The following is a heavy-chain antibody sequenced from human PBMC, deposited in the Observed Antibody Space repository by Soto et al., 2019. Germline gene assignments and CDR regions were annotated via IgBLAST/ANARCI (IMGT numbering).Heavy chain of an antibody. Sequence: ASVKVSCKASGYTFTGYYMHWVRQAPGQGLEWMGWINPNSGGTNYAQKFQGWVTMTRDTSISTAYMELSRLRSDDTAVYYCARDCGGDCYYYYGMDVWGQGTTVTGSS. D-gene: IGHD2-21*02. V-gene: IGHV1-2*04. CDR1: GYTFTGYY. CDR2: INPNSGGT. CDR3: ARDCGGDCYYYYGMDV. J-gene: IGHJ6*02.